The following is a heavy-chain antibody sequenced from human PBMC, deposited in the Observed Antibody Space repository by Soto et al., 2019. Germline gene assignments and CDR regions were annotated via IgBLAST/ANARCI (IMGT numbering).Heavy chain of an antibody. D-gene: IGHD1-26*01. CDR2: ISYDGSNT. CDR1: GFTFSNYG. V-gene: IGHV3-30*18. Sequence: QGQLVESGGGVVQPGRSLRLSCAASGFTFSNYGMHWVRQAPGKGLEGVAVISYDGSNTYYADSVKGRFTISRDNSKNTLYLQMNSLRAEDTAVYYCAKDLGSGSYLFDAFDIWGQGTMVSVSS. CDR3: AKDLGSGSYLFDAFDI. J-gene: IGHJ3*02.